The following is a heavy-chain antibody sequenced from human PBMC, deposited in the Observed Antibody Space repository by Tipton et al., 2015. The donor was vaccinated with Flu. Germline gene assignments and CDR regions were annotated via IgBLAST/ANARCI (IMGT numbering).Heavy chain of an antibody. Sequence: TLSLTCAVYGGSFSGYSWSWIRQPPGKGLEWIGEINHSGSTNYNPSLKSRVPISVDTSKNQFSLKLSSVTAADTAVYYCARGGIAARRFWFDPWGQGPLVTVSS. D-gene: IGHD6-6*01. CDR2: INHSGST. V-gene: IGHV4-34*01. CDR1: GGSFSGYS. J-gene: IGHJ5*02. CDR3: ARGGIAARRFWFDP.